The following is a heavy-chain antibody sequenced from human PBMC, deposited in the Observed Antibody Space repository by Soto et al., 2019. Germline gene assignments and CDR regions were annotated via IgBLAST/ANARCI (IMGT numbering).Heavy chain of an antibody. CDR3: AKADGEQWLIPHLDN. CDR1: GFNFKKFA. J-gene: IGHJ1*01. Sequence: GGSLRLSCEASGFNFKKFAMGWVRQAPGEGLEWVSGISCCGGSTFYADSVRGRFSLARDDSKNTLSLQLNSLRVEDTAHYYCAKADGEQWLIPHLDNWGQGTQVTVSS. CDR2: ISCCGGST. D-gene: IGHD6-19*01. V-gene: IGHV3-23*01.